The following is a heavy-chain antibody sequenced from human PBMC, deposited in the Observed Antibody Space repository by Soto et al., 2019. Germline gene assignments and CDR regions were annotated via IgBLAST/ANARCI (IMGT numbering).Heavy chain of an antibody. D-gene: IGHD6-6*01. CDR3: TTYGNSSKGVDY. CDR2: IRSRDSDYAT. V-gene: IGHV3-73*01. CDR1: GFTFSGSV. J-gene: IGHJ4*02. Sequence: EVQLVECGGGLVHPGGSLKLSCAVSGFTFSGSVMHWVRQAPGKGLEWLGRIRSRDSDYATSYAESVKGRVTISRDDSTNTAYLQVTSLTIEDTALYYCTTYGNSSKGVDYWGQGTLVTVSS.